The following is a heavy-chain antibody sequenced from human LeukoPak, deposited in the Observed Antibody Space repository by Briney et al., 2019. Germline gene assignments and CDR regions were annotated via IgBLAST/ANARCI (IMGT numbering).Heavy chain of an antibody. CDR2: INPSGGST. CDR1: GYTFTSYY. J-gene: IGHJ4*02. CDR3: ARRLSSDYADY. Sequence: GASVKVSCKASGYTFTSYYIHWVRQAPGQGLEWMGIINPSGGSTTHSQKFQGRVTMTRDTSTSTVYIDLSSLRSEDTAVYYCARRLSSDYADYWGQGTLVTVSS. D-gene: IGHD3-22*01. V-gene: IGHV1-46*01.